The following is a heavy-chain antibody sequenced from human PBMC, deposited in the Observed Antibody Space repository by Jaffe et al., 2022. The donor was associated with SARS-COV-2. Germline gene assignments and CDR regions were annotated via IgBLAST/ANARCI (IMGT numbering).Heavy chain of an antibody. CDR3: ARNVLY. J-gene: IGHJ4*02. CDR1: GYSISSGYY. CDR2: IYHSGST. Sequence: QVQLQESGPGLVKPSETLSLTCTVSGYSISSGYYWGWIRQPPGKGLEYIGNIYHSGSTYYNPSLKSRVTISLDTSKNQFSLRLSSVTAADTAVYYCARNVLYWGQGILVTVSS. V-gene: IGHV4-38-2*02.